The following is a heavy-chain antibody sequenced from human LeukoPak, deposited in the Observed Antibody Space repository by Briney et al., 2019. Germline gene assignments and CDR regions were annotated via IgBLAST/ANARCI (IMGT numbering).Heavy chain of an antibody. CDR1: GFTFSGFA. CDR2: ISGGGDNT. Sequence: GGSLRLSCPASGFTFSGFAMSWVRRTPGKGLEWVSGISGGGDNTLYADSVKGQFTISRDNSKNTLYLEMNSLRAEDTAIYYCAKMKGHPLPKYYMDVWGQGTTVTVSS. V-gene: IGHV3-23*01. J-gene: IGHJ6*01. D-gene: IGHD1-26*01. CDR3: AKMKGHPLPKYYMDV.